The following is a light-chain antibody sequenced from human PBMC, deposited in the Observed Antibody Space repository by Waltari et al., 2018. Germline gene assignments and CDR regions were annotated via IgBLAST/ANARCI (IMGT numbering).Light chain of an antibody. J-gene: IGLJ3*02. CDR2: DVS. Sequence: QSALTQPASVSGSHGQSITISFTGTSSDVGGYDYVYWYQQHPGKAPKLMIYDVSKRPSGVSNRFSGSKSGNTASLTISGLQAEDEADYYYSSYTSSSSWVFGGGTKLTVL. CDR3: SSYTSSSSWV. CDR1: SSDVGGYDY. V-gene: IGLV2-14*01.